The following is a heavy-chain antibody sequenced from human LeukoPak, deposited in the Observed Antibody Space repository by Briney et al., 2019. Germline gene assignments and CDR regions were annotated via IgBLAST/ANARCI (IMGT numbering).Heavy chain of an antibody. J-gene: IGHJ5*02. CDR3: ARDQGGVLRFLEWLLYH. CDR1: GGTFSSYA. Sequence: SVKVSCKASGGTFSSYAISWVRQAPGQGLEWMGGIIPIFGTANYAQRFQGRVTITADESTSTAYMELSSLRSEDTAVYYCARDQGGVLRFLEWLLYHWGQGTLVTVSS. D-gene: IGHD3-3*01. V-gene: IGHV1-69*13. CDR2: IIPIFGTA.